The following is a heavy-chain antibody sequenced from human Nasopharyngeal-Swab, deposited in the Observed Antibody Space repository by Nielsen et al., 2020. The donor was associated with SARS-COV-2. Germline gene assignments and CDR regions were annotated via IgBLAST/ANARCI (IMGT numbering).Heavy chain of an antibody. J-gene: IGHJ4*02. CDR2: ISGHTGNS. Sequence: GGSLRLSCAASGFTFSSSDMSWVRQAPGQGLEWLSTISGHTGNSYYRDSVRGRFTISRDNPKNTLYLQLNSLRAEDTAVYYCAKDGDWNYRFWFSFWGQGTLVTVSS. V-gene: IGHV3-23*01. D-gene: IGHD2-21*02. CDR1: GFTFSSSD. CDR3: AKDGDWNYRFWFSF.